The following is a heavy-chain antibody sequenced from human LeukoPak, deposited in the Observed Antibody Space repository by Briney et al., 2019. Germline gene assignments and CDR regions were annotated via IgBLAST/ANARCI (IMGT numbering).Heavy chain of an antibody. Sequence: GGSLRLSCGASGFSFTNAWMSWVRQVPGKGLEWVGRIKSKTDGGTTDYAAPVKGRFTISRDDSKNTLYLQVNSLKSEDTAVYYCITGTVSDNFYYYTTVDVWGQGTTVTVSS. CDR2: IKSKTDGGTT. CDR3: ITGTVSDNFYYYTTVDV. CDR1: GFSFTNAW. V-gene: IGHV3-15*01. J-gene: IGHJ6*02. D-gene: IGHD2-21*01.